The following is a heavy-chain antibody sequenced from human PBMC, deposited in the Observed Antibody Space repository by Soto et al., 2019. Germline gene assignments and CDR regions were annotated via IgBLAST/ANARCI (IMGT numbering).Heavy chain of an antibody. D-gene: IGHD4-17*01. CDR3: ARRYGRYFDY. CDR2: IYYSGST. V-gene: IGHV4-59*08. Sequence: QVQLQESGPGLVKPSETLSLTCTVSGGSISSYYWSWIRQPPRKGLEWIGYIYYSGSTNYNPSLKSRVTISVDTSKYQSSLKLSSVTAADTAVYYCARRYGRYFDYWGQGTLVTVSS. J-gene: IGHJ4*02. CDR1: GGSISSYY.